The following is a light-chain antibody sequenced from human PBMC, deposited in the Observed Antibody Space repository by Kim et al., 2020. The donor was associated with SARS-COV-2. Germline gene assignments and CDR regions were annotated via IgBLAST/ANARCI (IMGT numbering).Light chain of an antibody. Sequence: ELTQPPSASASLGASVTLTCTLSSGYSNYKVDWYQQRPGKGPRFVMRVGTGGIVGSKGDGIPDRFSVLGSGLNRYLTIKNIQEEDESDYHCGADHGSGSNCGVFGGGTQLTVL. J-gene: IGLJ2*01. CDR3: GADHGSGSNCGV. CDR2: VGTGGIVG. V-gene: IGLV9-49*01. CDR1: SGYSNYK.